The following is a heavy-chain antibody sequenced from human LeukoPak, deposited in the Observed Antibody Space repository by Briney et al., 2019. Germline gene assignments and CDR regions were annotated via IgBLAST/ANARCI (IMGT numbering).Heavy chain of an antibody. J-gene: IGHJ6*03. V-gene: IGHV3-66*01. CDR2: IYSGCST. CDR1: GFTVSSNY. Sequence: PGGSLRLSCAASGFTVSSNYMSWVRQAPGKGLECVAVIYSGCSTYYADSVKGRFTILRANAENSLYLQMNSLRAEDTAVYYCAREPGDSSSWYMDYYYYYMDVWGKGTTVTISS. CDR3: AREPGDSSSWYMDYYYYYMDV. D-gene: IGHD6-13*01.